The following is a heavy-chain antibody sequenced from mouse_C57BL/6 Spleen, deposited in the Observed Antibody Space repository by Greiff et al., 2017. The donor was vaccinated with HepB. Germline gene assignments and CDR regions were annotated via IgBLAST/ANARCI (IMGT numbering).Heavy chain of an antibody. D-gene: IGHD2-1*01. J-gene: IGHJ1*03. CDR1: GFTFSDYG. V-gene: IGHV5-17*01. CDR2: ISSGSSTI. CDR3: ARGDYGNYDV. Sequence: EVNVVESGGGLVKPGGSLKLSCAASGFTFSDYGMHWVRQAPEKGLEWVAYISSGSSTIYYADTVKGRFTISRDNAKNTLFLQMTSLRSEDTAMYYCARGDYGNYDVWGTGTTVTVSS.